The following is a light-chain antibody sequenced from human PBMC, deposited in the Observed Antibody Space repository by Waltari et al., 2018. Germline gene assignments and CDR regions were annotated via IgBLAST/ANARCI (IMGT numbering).Light chain of an antibody. CDR2: EVS. CDR1: SRDVGNSNL. V-gene: IGLV2-23*02. CDR3: CAYAGISTFVI. Sequence: QSALTQPASVSGSPGQSITISCTGTSRDVGNSNLVSWYQQHPGKAPKLMIYEVSKRPSGASNRFSGSRSGNTASLTISGLQAEDEADYYCCAYAGISTFVIFGGGTKVTVL. J-gene: IGLJ2*01.